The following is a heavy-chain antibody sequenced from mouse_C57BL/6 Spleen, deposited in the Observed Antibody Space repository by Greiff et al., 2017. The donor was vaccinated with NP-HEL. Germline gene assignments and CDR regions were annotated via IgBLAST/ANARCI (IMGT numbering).Heavy chain of an antibody. CDR2: IYPGDGDT. CDR3: ARGDGSSYVGAMDY. J-gene: IGHJ4*01. Sequence: VQLQQSGPELVKPGASVKISCKASGYAFSSSWMNWVKQRPGKGLEWIGRIYPGDGDTNYNGKFKGKATLTADKSSSTAYMQLSSLTSEDSAVYFCARGDGSSYVGAMDYWGQGTSVTVSS. CDR1: GYAFSSSW. D-gene: IGHD1-1*01. V-gene: IGHV1-82*01.